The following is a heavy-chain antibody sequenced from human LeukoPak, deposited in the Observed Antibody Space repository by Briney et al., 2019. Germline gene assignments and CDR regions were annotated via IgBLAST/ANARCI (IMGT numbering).Heavy chain of an antibody. CDR3: ARVFTMVRGGNYYYYGMDV. Sequence: GASVKVSRKASGYTFTSYDINWVRQATGQGLEWMGWMNPNSGNTGYAQKFQGRVTMTRNTSISTAYMELSSLRSEDTAVYYCARVFTMVRGGNYYYYGMDVWGQGTTVTVSS. D-gene: IGHD3-10*01. J-gene: IGHJ6*02. CDR2: MNPNSGNT. V-gene: IGHV1-8*01. CDR1: GYTFTSYD.